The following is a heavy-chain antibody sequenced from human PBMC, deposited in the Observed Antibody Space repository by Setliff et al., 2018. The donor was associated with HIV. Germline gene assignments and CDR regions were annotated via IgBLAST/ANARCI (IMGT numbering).Heavy chain of an antibody. CDR1: GGSISNYH. CDR2: IYNSGST. CDR3: ARIRAGAGESRNYYMDV. V-gene: IGHV4-59*01. Sequence: SETLSLTCTVSGGSISNYHWSWIRQPPGKGLEWIGYIYNSGSTNYNPSLKSRVTISVDASKNQVVLTMTNMDPVDTATYYCARIRAGAGESRNYYMDVWGKGTTVTVSS. D-gene: IGHD3-10*01. J-gene: IGHJ6*03.